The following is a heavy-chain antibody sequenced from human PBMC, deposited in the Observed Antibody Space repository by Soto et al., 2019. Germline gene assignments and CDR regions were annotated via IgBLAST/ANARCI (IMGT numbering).Heavy chain of an antibody. V-gene: IGHV1-18*01. CDR1: GYTFTSYG. CDR3: ARAYSPGLFDP. Sequence: QVQLVQSGAEVEKPEASVKVSCKASGYTFTSYGISWVRQAPGQGLEWMGWISANNGNTKYAQNFQGRVTMTTDTSTSTAYMELRSLRSDDTAVYYCARAYSPGLFDPWGQGTLVTVSS. CDR2: ISANNGNT. J-gene: IGHJ5*02. D-gene: IGHD2-15*01.